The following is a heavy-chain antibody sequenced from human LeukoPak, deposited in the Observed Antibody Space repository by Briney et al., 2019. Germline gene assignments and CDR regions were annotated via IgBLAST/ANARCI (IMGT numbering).Heavy chain of an antibody. D-gene: IGHD3-22*01. CDR1: GFTFSSYS. Sequence: PGGSLRLSCAASGFTFSSYSMNWVRQAPGKGLEWVSYISSSSSTIYYADSVKGRFTISRDNAKNSLYLQMNSLGAEDTAVYYCARDYDSSGYFYFDYWGQGTLVTVSS. CDR3: ARDYDSSGYFYFDY. V-gene: IGHV3-48*04. CDR2: ISSSSSTI. J-gene: IGHJ4*02.